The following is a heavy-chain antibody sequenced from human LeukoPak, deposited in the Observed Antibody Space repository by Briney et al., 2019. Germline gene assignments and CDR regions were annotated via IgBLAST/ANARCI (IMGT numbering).Heavy chain of an antibody. D-gene: IGHD3-10*01. Sequence: GGSLRLSCAASGFTFSSYAMSWVRQAPGKGLEWVSAISGSRGSTYYAESVKGRFTISRDNSKNTLYLQMNSLRAEDTAVYYWAKFANYYGSGSEIDYWGQGTLVTVSS. CDR1: GFTFSSYA. V-gene: IGHV3-23*01. J-gene: IGHJ4*02. CDR2: ISGSRGST. CDR3: AKFANYYGSGSEIDY.